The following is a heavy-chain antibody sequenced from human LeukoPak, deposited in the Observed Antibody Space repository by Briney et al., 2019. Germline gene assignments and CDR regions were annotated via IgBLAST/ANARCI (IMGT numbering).Heavy chain of an antibody. CDR1: GFTFGDYA. V-gene: IGHV3-49*04. D-gene: IGHD3-22*01. Sequence: GGSLRLSCTASGFTFGDYAMSWVRQAPGKGLEWVGFIRSKAYGGTTEYAASVKGRFTISRDDSKSIAYLQMNSLKTEDTAVYYCSIYYDSSGYYYEIDYWGRGTLVTVSS. J-gene: IGHJ4*02. CDR2: IRSKAYGGTT. CDR3: SIYYDSSGYYYEIDY.